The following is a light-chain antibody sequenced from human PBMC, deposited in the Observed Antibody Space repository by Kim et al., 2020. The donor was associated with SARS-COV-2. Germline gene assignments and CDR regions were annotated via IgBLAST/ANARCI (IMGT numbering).Light chain of an antibody. CDR1: NSNIGNGF. J-gene: IGLJ3*02. CDR2: DNN. Sequence: QSVLTQPPSVSAASGQKVTISCSGSNSNIGNGFVSWYQHVPGTAPKLLICDNNSRPSGIPDRFSGSKSGTSATLGITGLQTGDEADYYCETWDSSLSAWVFGGGTRLTVL. CDR3: ETWDSSLSAWV. V-gene: IGLV1-51*01.